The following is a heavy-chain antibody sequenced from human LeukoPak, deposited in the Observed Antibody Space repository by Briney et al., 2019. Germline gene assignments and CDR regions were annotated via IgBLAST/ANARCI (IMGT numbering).Heavy chain of an antibody. CDR1: GGTFSSYD. Sequence: ASVKVSCKASGGTFSSYDINWVRQATGQGLEWMGWMNPNSGNTGYAQKFQDRVTITRNTSISTAYMELSSLRSEDTAVYYCARVHNWFDPWGQGTLVTVSS. CDR2: MNPNSGNT. V-gene: IGHV1-8*03. J-gene: IGHJ5*02. CDR3: ARVHNWFDP.